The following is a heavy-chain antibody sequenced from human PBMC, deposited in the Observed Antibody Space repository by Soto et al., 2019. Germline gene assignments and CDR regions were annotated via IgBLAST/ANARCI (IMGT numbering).Heavy chain of an antibody. J-gene: IGHJ3*02. CDR1: GFTFTSSA. D-gene: IGHD3-10*01. CDR2: NVVGSGNT. V-gene: IGHV1-58*02. CDR3: APGLIWFGESDAFDI. Sequence: QMQLVQSGPEVKKPGTSVKVSCKASGFTFTSSAMQWVRQARGQRLEWIGWNVVGSGNTNYAQKFQERVTINRNMSTSQAYVEMSSLRSEDTAVYYCAPGLIWFGESDAFDIWGQGTMVTVSS.